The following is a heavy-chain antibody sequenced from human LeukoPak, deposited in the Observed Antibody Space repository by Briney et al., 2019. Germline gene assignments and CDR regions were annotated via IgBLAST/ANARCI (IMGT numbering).Heavy chain of an antibody. V-gene: IGHV4-34*01. J-gene: IGHJ4*02. CDR2: INHSGST. Sequence: ASETLSLTCAVYGGSFSGYYWSWIRQPPGKGLEWIGEINHSGSTNYNPSLKSRVTISVDTSKNQFSLKLSSVTAADTAVYYCARLIAVVGTRGADYWGQGTLVTVSS. CDR3: ARLIAVVGTRGADY. CDR1: GGSFSGYY. D-gene: IGHD6-19*01.